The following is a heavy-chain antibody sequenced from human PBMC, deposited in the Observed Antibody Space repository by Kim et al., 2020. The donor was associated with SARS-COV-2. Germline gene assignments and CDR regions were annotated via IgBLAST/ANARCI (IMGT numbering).Heavy chain of an antibody. D-gene: IGHD2-2*01. Sequence: GGSLRLSCAASGFTFSSYWMHWVRQAPGKGLVWVSRINSDGSSTSYADSVKGRFTISRDNAKNTLYLQMNRLRAEDTAVYYCARDCSSTSCYGLDYWGQGTLVTVSS. V-gene: IGHV3-74*01. CDR1: GFTFSSYW. J-gene: IGHJ4*02. CDR3: ARDCSSTSCYGLDY. CDR2: INSDGSST.